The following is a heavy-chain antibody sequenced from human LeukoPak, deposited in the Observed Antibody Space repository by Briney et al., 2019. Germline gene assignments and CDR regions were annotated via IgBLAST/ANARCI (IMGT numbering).Heavy chain of an antibody. Sequence: SGTLSLTCAVYGGSFSGYYWSWIRQPPGKGLEWIGEINHSGSTNYNPSLKSRVTISVDTSKNQFSLKLSSVTAADTAVYYCARGYSSGWYPYYYYYYYMDVWGKGTTVTVSS. CDR2: INHSGST. CDR3: ARGYSSGWYPYYYYYYYMDV. D-gene: IGHD6-19*01. J-gene: IGHJ6*03. V-gene: IGHV4-34*01. CDR1: GGSFSGYY.